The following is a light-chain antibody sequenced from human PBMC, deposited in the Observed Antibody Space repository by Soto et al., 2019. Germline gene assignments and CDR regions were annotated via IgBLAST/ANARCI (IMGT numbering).Light chain of an antibody. CDR1: PTISSG. Sequence: DIQVPQSPSTLSGSVGDRVTITCRASPTISSGLAWYQQKPGKAPKLLIYKASTLKSGVPSRFSGSGSGTEFTLTISSLQPDDFATYYCQHDNSYSEAFGQGTKV. J-gene: IGKJ1*01. CDR3: QHDNSYSEA. V-gene: IGKV1-5*03. CDR2: KAS.